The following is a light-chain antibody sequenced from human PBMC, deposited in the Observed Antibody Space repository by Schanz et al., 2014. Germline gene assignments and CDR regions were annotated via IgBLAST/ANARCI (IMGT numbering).Light chain of an antibody. CDR3: QQYINWLT. V-gene: IGKV3-15*01. CDR1: QSVSSSY. Sequence: EIVLTQSPGTLSLSPGERATLSCRASQSVSSSYLAWYQQKPGQAPRLLIYGASSRAPGIPARFSGSGSGTEFTLTISSLQSEDFAVYYCQQYINWLTFGGGTKVEIK. CDR2: GAS. J-gene: IGKJ4*01.